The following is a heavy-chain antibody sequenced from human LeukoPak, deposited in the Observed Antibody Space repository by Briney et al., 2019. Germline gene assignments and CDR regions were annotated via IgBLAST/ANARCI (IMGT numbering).Heavy chain of an antibody. D-gene: IGHD3-10*01. V-gene: IGHV4-59*01. CDR2: IYSTGST. Sequence: SETLSLTCTVSGGSISGYYWSWVRQSPEKGLESIGFIYSTGSTSYNPSLRSRVTISIDTPQNQFYLRLTSVTAADTAVYYCARGGYYGSGNNFRFDPWGQGTLVTVSS. CDR1: GGSISGYY. J-gene: IGHJ5*02. CDR3: ARGGYYGSGNNFRFDP.